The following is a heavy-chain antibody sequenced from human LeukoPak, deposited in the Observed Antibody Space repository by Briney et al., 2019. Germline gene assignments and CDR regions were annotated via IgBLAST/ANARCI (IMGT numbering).Heavy chain of an antibody. D-gene: IGHD4-11*01. CDR3: AKDGRMTTDYYYYYMDV. CDR2: IWYGGSNK. J-gene: IGHJ6*03. Sequence: GGSLRLSCAASGFTFSSYGMHWVRQAPGKGLEWVAVIWYGGSNKYYADSVKGRFTISRDNSKNTLYLQMNSLRAEDTAVYYCAKDGRMTTDYYYYYMDVWGKGTTVTVSS. CDR1: GFTFSSYG. V-gene: IGHV3-30*02.